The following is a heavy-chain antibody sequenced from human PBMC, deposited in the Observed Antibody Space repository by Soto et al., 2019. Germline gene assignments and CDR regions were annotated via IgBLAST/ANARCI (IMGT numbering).Heavy chain of an antibody. CDR1: GYTFTGYY. CDR3: AKERYQVISDGMDV. Sequence: ASVKVSCKASGYTFTGYYVHWVREAPGQGLEWMGWINPETGGTSYAQKFQGRVTLSRDTSINTAYLELSRLRFDDAAVYFCAKERYQVISDGMDVWGQGTTVTVSS. V-gene: IGHV1-2*02. D-gene: IGHD2-2*01. J-gene: IGHJ6*02. CDR2: INPETGGT.